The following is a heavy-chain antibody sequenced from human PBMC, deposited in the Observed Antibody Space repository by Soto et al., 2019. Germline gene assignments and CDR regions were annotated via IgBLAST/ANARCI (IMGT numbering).Heavy chain of an antibody. CDR3: ARDLGYGDFYFDY. J-gene: IGHJ4*02. CDR1: GGSLDNLY. D-gene: IGHD4-17*01. V-gene: IGHV4-59*11. CDR2: IYYSGST. Sequence: SETLSLTCTVSGGSLDNLYWSWIRQPPGKGLEWIGYIYYSGSTYYNPSLKSRVTISVDTSKNQFSLKLSSVTAADTAVYYCARDLGYGDFYFDYWGQGTLVTVSS.